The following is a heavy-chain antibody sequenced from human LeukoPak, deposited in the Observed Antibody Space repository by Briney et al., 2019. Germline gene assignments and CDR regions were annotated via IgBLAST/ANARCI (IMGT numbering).Heavy chain of an antibody. Sequence: ASVKVCCKASGGTFSSYSISWVGQAPGQGLEWMGRIIPILGIANYAQKFQGRVTITADKSTSTAYMELSGLRSEDTAVYYCARDVQTMTLLAWGQGTLVTVSS. V-gene: IGHV1-69*04. D-gene: IGHD3-22*01. CDR3: ARDVQTMTLLA. J-gene: IGHJ5*02. CDR1: GGTFSSYS. CDR2: IIPILGIA.